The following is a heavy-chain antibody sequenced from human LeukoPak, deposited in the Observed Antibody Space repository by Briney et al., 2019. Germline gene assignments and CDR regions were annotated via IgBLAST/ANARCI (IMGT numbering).Heavy chain of an antibody. J-gene: IGHJ6*02. Sequence: GGCLRLSCAVSGFTFSNFAMHWGRQAPGKGLEYVSAISSNGGSTYSAISVKRRFTISRDNSKNTLYLHMGSLRAEDMAVYYCARGKSGKASEPKESIGMDVWGQGTTVTVSS. CDR1: GFTFSNFA. D-gene: IGHD1-26*01. CDR2: ISSNGGST. CDR3: ARGKSGKASEPKESIGMDV. V-gene: IGHV3-64*01.